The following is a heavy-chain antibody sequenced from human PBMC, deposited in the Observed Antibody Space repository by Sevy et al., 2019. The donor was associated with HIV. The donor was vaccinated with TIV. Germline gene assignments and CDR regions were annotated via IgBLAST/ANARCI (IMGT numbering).Heavy chain of an antibody. V-gene: IGHV5-51*01. D-gene: IGHD3-22*01. J-gene: IGHJ4*02. Sequence: GESLKISCKGSGYSFTSYWIGWVRQMPGKGLEWMGIIYPGDSDTRYSPSFQGQVTISADKSISTAYLQWSSLKASDTAMYYCARLDSSGYYEYYFDYWGQGNLVTVSS. CDR3: ARLDSSGYYEYYFDY. CDR2: IYPGDSDT. CDR1: GYSFTSYW.